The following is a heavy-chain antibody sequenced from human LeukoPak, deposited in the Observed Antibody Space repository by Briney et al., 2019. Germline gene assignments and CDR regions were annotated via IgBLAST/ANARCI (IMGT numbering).Heavy chain of an antibody. CDR2: IRSDGNSI. D-gene: IGHD1-1*01. CDR1: GCQLSDYW. J-gene: IGHJ4*02. Sequence: GGSLRLSCAASGCQLSDYWMRWVRQAPGKGLEWVSRIRSDGNSISYADSARGRFTISRDNTKNTLYLQMNSLRAEDTAVYFCARVGSTYFYSWGQGALVTVSS. V-gene: IGHV3-74*01. CDR3: ARVGSTYFYS.